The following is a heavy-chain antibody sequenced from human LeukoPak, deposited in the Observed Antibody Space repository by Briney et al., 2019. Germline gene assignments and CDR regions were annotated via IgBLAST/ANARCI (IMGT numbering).Heavy chain of an antibody. CDR1: GFTFSSYG. D-gene: IGHD1-26*01. Sequence: GGSLRLSCAASGFTFSSYGMHWVRQAPDKGLEWVAVIWYDGSNKYYADSVKGRFTISRDNSKNTLYLQMNSLRAEDTAVYYCARDPEVGPAYYFDYWGQGTLVTVSS. V-gene: IGHV3-33*01. CDR3: ARDPEVGPAYYFDY. CDR2: IWYDGSNK. J-gene: IGHJ4*02.